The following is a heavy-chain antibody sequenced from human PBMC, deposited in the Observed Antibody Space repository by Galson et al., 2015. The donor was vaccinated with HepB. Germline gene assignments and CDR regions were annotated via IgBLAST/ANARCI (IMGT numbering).Heavy chain of an antibody. CDR1: GSSFTSYW. Sequence: QSGAEVKKPGESLEISCKGSGSSFTSYWIGWVRQMPGKGLEWMGIIWPGDSDTKYSPSFEGQVTISADKSINTVYLQWTSLKASDTAIYYCAKLVLGTDYWGQGTLVTVSS. D-gene: IGHD7-27*01. V-gene: IGHV5-51*03. CDR2: IWPGDSDT. CDR3: AKLVLGTDY. J-gene: IGHJ4*02.